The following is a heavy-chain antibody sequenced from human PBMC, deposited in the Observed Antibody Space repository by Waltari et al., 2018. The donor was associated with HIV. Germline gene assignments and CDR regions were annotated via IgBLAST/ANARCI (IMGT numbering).Heavy chain of an antibody. V-gene: IGHV3-9*01. CDR2: ISWNSGSI. D-gene: IGHD2-15*01. Sequence: EVQLVESAGGLVQPGRSLRLSCAASGFRFDYYAMHWVRQAPGKGLEWVSGISWNSGSIGYADSVKGRFTISRDNAKNSLYLQMNSLRAEDTALYYCAKDRLRYCRGGTCYTHFDYWGQGTLVTVSS. CDR1: GFRFDYYA. J-gene: IGHJ4*02. CDR3: AKDRLRYCRGGTCYTHFDY.